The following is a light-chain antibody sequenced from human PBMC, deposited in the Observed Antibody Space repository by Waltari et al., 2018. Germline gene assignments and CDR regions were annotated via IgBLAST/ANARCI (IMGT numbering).Light chain of an antibody. CDR3: ASYTATSTPYV. CDR2: DVS. CDR1: SSDGGDYDS. V-gene: IGLV2-14*01. J-gene: IGLJ1*01. Sequence: QSALTQPASVSGSPGQSLAISCTATSSDGGDYDSFCWYIQHPGKAPKLLIYDVSNRPSGVSTRFFGSKSGNTASLTISGLQAEDEADYYCASYTATSTPYVFGTGTKVTVL.